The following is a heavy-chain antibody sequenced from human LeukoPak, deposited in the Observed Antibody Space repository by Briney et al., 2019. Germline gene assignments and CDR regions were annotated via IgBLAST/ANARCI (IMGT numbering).Heavy chain of an antibody. J-gene: IGHJ4*02. CDR3: AGPNYYDSSGYYYGVFDY. CDR2: INPSGGST. D-gene: IGHD3-22*01. V-gene: IGHV1-46*01. Sequence: ASVKVSCKASGYTFTSYYMHWVRQAPGQGLEWMGIINPSGGSTSYAQKLQGRVTMTTDTSTSTAYMELRSLRSDDTAVYYCAGPNYYDSSGYYYGVFDYWGQGTLVTVSS. CDR1: GYTFTSYY.